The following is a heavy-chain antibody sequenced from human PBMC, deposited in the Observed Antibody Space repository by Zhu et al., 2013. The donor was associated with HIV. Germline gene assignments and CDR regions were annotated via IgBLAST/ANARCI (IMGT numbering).Heavy chain of an antibody. CDR1: AYIFTDYS. Sequence: QVQLVQSGAEVKKPGASVKVSCKASAYIFTDYSMHWVRQAPGQGLEWMGWLNPKSGATNYAQKFQGRVTMTRDTSISTAYMDLSRLRTDDAAVYYCAIVHKFGGNGIFDYWGQGTLVTVSS. CDR3: AIVHKFGGNGIFDY. CDR2: LNPKSGAT. V-gene: IGHV1-2*02. J-gene: IGHJ4*02. D-gene: IGHD5-12*01.